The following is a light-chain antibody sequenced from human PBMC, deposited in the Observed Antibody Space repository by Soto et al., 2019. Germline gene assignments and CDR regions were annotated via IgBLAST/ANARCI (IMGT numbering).Light chain of an antibody. CDR2: DAS. CDR1: SIGSKS. Sequence: SYELTQPPSVSVAPGQTARITCGGNSIGSKSVHWYQQKPGQAPVLVVYDASDRPSGIPERFSGSNSGNTATLTISRVEAGDEADYYGQVWDSSSDHVVFGGGTKLTVL. CDR3: QVWDSSSDHVV. J-gene: IGLJ2*01. V-gene: IGLV3-21*02.